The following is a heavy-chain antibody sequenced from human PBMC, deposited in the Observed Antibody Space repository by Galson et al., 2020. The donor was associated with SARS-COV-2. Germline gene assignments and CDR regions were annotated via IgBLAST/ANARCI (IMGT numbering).Heavy chain of an antibody. CDR3: AKAKRTTTVVKTPYYGMDV. D-gene: IGHD4-17*01. V-gene: IGHV3-23*01. CDR1: GLTFSSYA. J-gene: IGHJ6*02. Sequence: GGSLRLSCAASGLTFSSYAMSWVRQAPGKGLEWVSAISGSGGSTYYADSVKGRFTISRDNSKNTLYLKMNSLRAEDTAVYYCAKAKRTTTVVKTPYYGMDVWGQGTTVTVSS. CDR2: ISGSGGST.